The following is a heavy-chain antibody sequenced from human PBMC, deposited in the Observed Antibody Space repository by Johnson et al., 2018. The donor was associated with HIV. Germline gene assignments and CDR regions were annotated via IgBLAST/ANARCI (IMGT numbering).Heavy chain of an antibody. CDR1: GFTFSSYA. Sequence: EVQLVESGGGVVQPGRSLRLSCAASGFTFSSYAMHWVRQAPGKGLEWVSNRSSSGSTIYYTDSVKGRFTISRDNAKNSLYLQMNSLRAEDTAVYYCARGRYSSSWSMGEIDAFDIWGQGTMVTVSS. D-gene: IGHD6-13*01. V-gene: IGHV3-48*04. CDR2: RSSSGSTI. CDR3: ARGRYSSSWSMGEIDAFDI. J-gene: IGHJ3*02.